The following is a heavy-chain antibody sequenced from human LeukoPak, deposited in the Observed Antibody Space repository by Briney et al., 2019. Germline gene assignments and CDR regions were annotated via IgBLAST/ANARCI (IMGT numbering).Heavy chain of an antibody. CDR2: IHYSGST. V-gene: IGHV4-59*08. CDR1: GGSINNYY. D-gene: IGHD3-3*01. J-gene: IGHJ4*02. CDR3: ARGAEYYAIWRGYAGYSDY. Sequence: SETLSLTCTVSGGSINNYYWSWIRQPPGKGLEWIGYIHYSGSTHYNPSLKSRVTISVDTSKNEFSLKLTSVTAADTAVYFCARGAEYYAIWRGYAGYSDYWGQGISVTVSS.